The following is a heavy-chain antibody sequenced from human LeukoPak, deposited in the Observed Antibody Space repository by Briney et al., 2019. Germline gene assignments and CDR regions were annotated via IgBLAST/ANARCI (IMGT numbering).Heavy chain of an antibody. J-gene: IGHJ4*02. CDR1: GFTVSSNY. CDR3: AREAAEYYFDY. CDR2: IYSGGST. Sequence: HPGGSLRLSCAASGFTVSSNYMSWVRQAPGKGLEWVSVIYSGGSTYYADSVKGRFTISRDNSKNTLYLQMNSLRAEDTAVYYCAREAAEYYFDYWGQGTLVTVSS. V-gene: IGHV3-66*01. D-gene: IGHD2-15*01.